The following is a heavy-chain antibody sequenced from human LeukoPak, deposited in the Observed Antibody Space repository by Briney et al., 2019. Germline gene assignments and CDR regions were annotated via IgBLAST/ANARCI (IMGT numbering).Heavy chain of an antibody. Sequence: GGSLRLSCAASGISVSENYMSWVRKAPRKGLEWVCVVHRDGSIEYADSVKGRFTISRDIAENTLSLQMNSLRVEDTAVYYCARDSGSASWAYSWGQGTLVTVSS. V-gene: IGHV3-66*02. J-gene: IGHJ4*02. CDR1: GISVSENY. D-gene: IGHD2-15*01. CDR3: ARDSGSASWAYS. CDR2: VHRDGSI.